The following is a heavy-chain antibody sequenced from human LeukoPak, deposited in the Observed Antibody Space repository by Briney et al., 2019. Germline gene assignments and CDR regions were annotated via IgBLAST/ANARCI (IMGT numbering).Heavy chain of an antibody. CDR2: ISSSGSTI. Sequence: GGSLRLSCAASGFTFSDYYMSWSRQAPGKGLEWVSYISSSGSTIYYADSVKGRFTISRDNAKNSLYLQMNSLRAEDTAVYYCAREGMDIVATYYYYYMDVWGKGTTVTISS. V-gene: IGHV3-11*01. CDR3: AREGMDIVATYYYYYMDV. J-gene: IGHJ6*03. D-gene: IGHD5-12*01. CDR1: GFTFSDYY.